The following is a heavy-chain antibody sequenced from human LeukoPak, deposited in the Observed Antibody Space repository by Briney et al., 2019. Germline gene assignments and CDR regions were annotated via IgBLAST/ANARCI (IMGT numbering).Heavy chain of an antibody. Sequence: HPGGSLRLSCTASEFTFSNYGMNWVRQAPGKGLEWVSYISSDSRTINYADSVRGRFTISRDNAKNSLYLQMNSLRDEDTAMYYCARGGEKGPDCWGRGTLVTVSS. V-gene: IGHV3-48*02. CDR2: ISSDSRTI. CDR1: EFTFSNYG. J-gene: IGHJ4*02. CDR3: ARGGEKGPDC.